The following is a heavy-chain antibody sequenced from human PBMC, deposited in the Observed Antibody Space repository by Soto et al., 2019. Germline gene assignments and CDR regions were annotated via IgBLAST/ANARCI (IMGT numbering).Heavy chain of an antibody. J-gene: IGHJ5*02. D-gene: IGHD6-25*01. CDR3: ARDQLSSGLYVWFDP. Sequence: HVQLQESGPGLVKPSETLSLTCTVSGGSISTYYWSWIRQPPGKGLEWIGYIYYDGSTSYNPSLRSRVTISVDPSKNQFSLILSSVTSADTAVYYCARDQLSSGLYVWFDPWGQGTLVTVSS. CDR1: GGSISTYY. CDR2: IYYDGST. V-gene: IGHV4-59*01.